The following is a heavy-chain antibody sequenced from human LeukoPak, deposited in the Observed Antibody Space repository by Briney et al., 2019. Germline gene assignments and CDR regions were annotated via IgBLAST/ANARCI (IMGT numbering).Heavy chain of an antibody. D-gene: IGHD3-22*01. V-gene: IGHV3-30*18. CDR3: AKDVHSSGYDY. J-gene: IGHJ4*02. Sequence: GGSLRLSCAASGFTFSNYGMHWVRQAPGKGLEWVALISYDGSNKYYADSVKGRFTISRDNSKNTLYLQMNSLGPEDTAVYYCAKDVHSSGYDYWGRGTLVTVSS. CDR1: GFTFSNYG. CDR2: ISYDGSNK.